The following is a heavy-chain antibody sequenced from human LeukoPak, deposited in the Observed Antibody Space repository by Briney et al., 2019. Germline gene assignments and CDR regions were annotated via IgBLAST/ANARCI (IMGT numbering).Heavy chain of an antibody. CDR2: IYYSGST. J-gene: IGHJ4*02. V-gene: IGHV4-30-4*01. Sequence: SQTLSLTCTVSGGSISSGDYYWSWIRQPPGKGLEWIGYIYYSGSTYYNPSLKSRVTISIDTSKNQFSLKLSSVTAADTAVYYCASTYYDILTGSEDYYFDYWGQGTLVTVSS. CDR3: ASTYYDILTGSEDYYFDY. D-gene: IGHD3-9*01. CDR1: GGSISSGDYY.